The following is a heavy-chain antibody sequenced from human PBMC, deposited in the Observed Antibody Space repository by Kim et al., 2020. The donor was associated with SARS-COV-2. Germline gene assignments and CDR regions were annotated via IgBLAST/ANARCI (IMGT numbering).Heavy chain of an antibody. D-gene: IGHD3-22*01. CDR1: GDTFSSYA. V-gene: IGHV1-69*06. J-gene: IGHJ6*02. CDR3: ARANKYHFGSSGYYEMGAGYYYYYGMDV. CDR2: IIPIFGTA. Sequence: SVKVSCKSSGDTFSSYAINWVRQAPGQGLEWMGGIIPIFGTAKFAQKFQGRVTITADTSTSTAYMELSSLRSEDTAVYYCARANKYHFGSSGYYEMGAGYYYYYGMDVWGQGTTVTVSS.